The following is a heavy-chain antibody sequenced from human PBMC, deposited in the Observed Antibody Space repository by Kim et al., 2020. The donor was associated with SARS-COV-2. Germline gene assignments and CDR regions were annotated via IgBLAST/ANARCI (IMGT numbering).Heavy chain of an antibody. CDR1: GYSFTSYW. CDR3: ARRGGYSYGYQSDYYYGMDV. V-gene: IGHV5-51*01. Sequence: GESLKISCKGSGYSFTSYWIGWVRQMPGKGMEWMGIIYPGDSDTRYSPSFQGQVTISADKSISTAYLQWSSLKASDTAMYYCARRGGYSYGYQSDYYYGMDVWGQGTTVTVSS. D-gene: IGHD5-18*01. CDR2: IYPGDSDT. J-gene: IGHJ6*02.